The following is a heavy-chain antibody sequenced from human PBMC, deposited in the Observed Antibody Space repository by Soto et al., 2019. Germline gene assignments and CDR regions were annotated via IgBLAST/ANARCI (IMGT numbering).Heavy chain of an antibody. J-gene: IGHJ3*02. CDR2: MNPSSGNT. CDR3: ARAGHCISTSCYAFDI. D-gene: IGHD2-2*01. V-gene: IGHV1-8*02. CDR1: GYTFTSYY. Sequence: ASVKVSCKASGYTFTSYYMHWVRQAPGQGLEWMGMMNPSSGNTGYAQKFQGRVTMTRNTSISTAYMELSSLRSEDTAVYYCARAGHCISTSCYAFDIWGQGTMVTVSS.